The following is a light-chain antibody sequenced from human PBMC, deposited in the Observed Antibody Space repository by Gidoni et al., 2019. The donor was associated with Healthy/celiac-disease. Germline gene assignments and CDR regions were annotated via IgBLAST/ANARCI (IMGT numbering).Light chain of an antibody. J-gene: IGKJ2*01. CDR1: RSVSSSY. V-gene: IGKV3-20*01. CDR3: QQDGSSPPYT. Sequence: EIVLTQSPGTLSLSPGERATLSCRASRSVSSSYLAWYQQKPGQAPRLLIYGASSRATGIPDRFSGSGYGTDFTLTISRLEPEDFAVYYCQQDGSSPPYTFGQGTKLEIK. CDR2: GAS.